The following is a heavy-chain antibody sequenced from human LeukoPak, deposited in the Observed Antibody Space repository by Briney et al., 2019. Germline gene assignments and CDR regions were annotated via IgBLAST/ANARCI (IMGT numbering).Heavy chain of an antibody. V-gene: IGHV3-48*04. CDR2: ISSSGSTI. Sequence: GGSLRLSCAASGFTFSSYGMHWVRQPPGKGLEWVSYISSSGSTIYYADSVKGRFTTSRDNAKNSLYLQMNSLGAEDTAVYYCARGFGLYDSSGYYYPASRGANGDYWGQGTLVTVSS. CDR1: GFTFSSYG. D-gene: IGHD3-22*01. CDR3: ARGFGLYDSSGYYYPASRGANGDY. J-gene: IGHJ4*02.